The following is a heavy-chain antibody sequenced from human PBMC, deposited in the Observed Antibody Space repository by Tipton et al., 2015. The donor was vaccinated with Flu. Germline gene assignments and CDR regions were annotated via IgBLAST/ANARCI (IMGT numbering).Heavy chain of an antibody. D-gene: IGHD1-26*01. CDR3: ARGGREPPPFDY. V-gene: IGHV4-38-2*02. J-gene: IGHJ4*02. CDR1: GYSISSGYY. Sequence: LRLSCTVSGYSISSGYYWGWIRQPPGKGLEWIGSIYHSGSTYYNPALKSRVTISVDTSKNQFSLKPSSVTAADTAVYYCARGGREPPPFDYWGQGTLVTVSS. CDR2: IYHSGST.